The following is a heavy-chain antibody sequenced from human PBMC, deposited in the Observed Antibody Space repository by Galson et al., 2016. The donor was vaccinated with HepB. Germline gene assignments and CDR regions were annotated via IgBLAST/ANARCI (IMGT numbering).Heavy chain of an antibody. D-gene: IGHD6-13*01. CDR2: IYPGDSDT. J-gene: IGHJ6*02. Sequence: QSGAEVKKPGESLKISCKGSGYSFTSYWIGWVRQMPGKGLEWMGIIYPGDSDTRYSPSFQGQVTISAGKSISTAYLQWSSLKASDTAMYYCARQTAAGTIEYYYYCMDVWGQGTTVTVSS. V-gene: IGHV5-51*01. CDR3: ARQTAAGTIEYYYYCMDV. CDR1: GYSFTSYW.